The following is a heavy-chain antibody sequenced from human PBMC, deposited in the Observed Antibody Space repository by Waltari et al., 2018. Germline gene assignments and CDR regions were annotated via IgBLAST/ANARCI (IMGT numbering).Heavy chain of an antibody. V-gene: IGHV1-3*02. CDR3: ARGASTGFDY. Sequence: QVQLVQSGAEVKKPGAAVTVSCKASGYSFNNFAIHWVRQAPGQRLEWMDWTNVGSGQPKYSQDFQDRITITPDTSASTAYVEVTSLTSDDMAVYYCARGASTGFDYWGQGTLVTVSS. CDR1: GYSFNNFA. D-gene: IGHD1-1*01. CDR2: TNVGSGQP. J-gene: IGHJ4*02.